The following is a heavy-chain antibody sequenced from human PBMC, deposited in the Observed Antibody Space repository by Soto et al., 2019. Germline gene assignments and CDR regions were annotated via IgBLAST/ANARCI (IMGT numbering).Heavy chain of an antibody. D-gene: IGHD2-15*01. J-gene: IGHJ4*02. CDR2: IWYDGSNK. CDR3: ARDRKNCSGGSCYYYYFDY. Sequence: GGSLRLSCAASGFTFSSYGMHWVRQAPGKGLEWVAVIWYDGSNKYYADSVKGRFTISRDNSKNTLYLQMNSLRAEDTAVYYCARDRKNCSGGSCYYYYFDYWGQGTLVTVSS. V-gene: IGHV3-33*01. CDR1: GFTFSSYG.